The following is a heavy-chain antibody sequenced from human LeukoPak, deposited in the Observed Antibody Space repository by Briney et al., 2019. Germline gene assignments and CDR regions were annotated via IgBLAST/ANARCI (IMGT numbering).Heavy chain of an antibody. D-gene: IGHD6-6*01. V-gene: IGHV6-1*01. CDR2: TYYRSKWYN. J-gene: IGHJ3*02. Sequence: SQTLSLTCAISGDSVSSNSSAWDWIRQSPSRGLEWLGRTYYRSKWYNDYAVSVKSRITINPDTSKNQFSLQLNSVTPEDTAVYYCARARPDVAWPDAFDIWGQGTLVTVSS. CDR3: ARARPDVAWPDAFDI. CDR1: GDSVSSNSSA.